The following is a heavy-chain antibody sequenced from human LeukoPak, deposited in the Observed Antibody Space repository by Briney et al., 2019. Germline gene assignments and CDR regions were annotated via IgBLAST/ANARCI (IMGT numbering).Heavy chain of an antibody. J-gene: IGHJ4*02. Sequence: SETLSLTCTVFGYSISSGYYWGWIRQPPGKGLEWIGSIYHSGSTYYNPSLKSRVTISVDTSKNQFSLKLSSVTAADTAVYYCARGIQLWLFDCWGQGTLVTVSS. V-gene: IGHV4-38-2*02. CDR2: IYHSGST. CDR1: GYSISSGYY. CDR3: ARGIQLWLFDC. D-gene: IGHD5-18*01.